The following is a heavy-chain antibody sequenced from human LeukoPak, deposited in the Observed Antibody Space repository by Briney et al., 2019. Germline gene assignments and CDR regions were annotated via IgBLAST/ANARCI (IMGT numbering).Heavy chain of an antibody. CDR1: GDSISSTTYY. CDR2: IYYSGST. V-gene: IGHV4-39*07. Sequence: PSETLSLTCTVSGDSISSTTYYWGWIRQPPGKGLEWIGSIYYSGSTYYNSSLKSRVTISVDTSKNQFSLKLSSVTAADTAVYYCAREARVPPDNWFDPWGQGTLVTVSS. D-gene: IGHD2-2*01. CDR3: AREARVPPDNWFDP. J-gene: IGHJ5*02.